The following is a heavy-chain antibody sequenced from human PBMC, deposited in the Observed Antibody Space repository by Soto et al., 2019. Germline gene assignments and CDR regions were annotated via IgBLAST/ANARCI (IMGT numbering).Heavy chain of an antibody. J-gene: IGHJ6*02. V-gene: IGHV4-59*01. CDR3: ARGDGIQLGSLAGRYYYHKLDV. CDR1: GGSISTYY. D-gene: IGHD1-1*01. Sequence: QVQLRESGPGLVKSSETLSLTCTVSGGSISTYYWSWVRQPPGKGLEWIGYIYYSGTATYNPSLRSRVTISVDKSKNQFSLRLSSVTAADTAVYYCARGDGIQLGSLAGRYYYHKLDVWGQGTTVTVYS. CDR2: IYYSGTA.